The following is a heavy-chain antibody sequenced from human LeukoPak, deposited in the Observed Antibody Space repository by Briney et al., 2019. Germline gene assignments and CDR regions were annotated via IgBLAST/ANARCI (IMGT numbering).Heavy chain of an antibody. CDR2: INPNSGGT. J-gene: IGHJ5*02. CDR1: GYTFTGYY. CDR3: ARDGEGDCSSTSCYEWFDP. Sequence: GASVKVSCKASGYTFTGYYMHWVRQAPGQGLEWMGWINPNSGGTNYAQKFQGRVTMTRDTSISTAYVELSRLRSDDTAVYYCARDGEGDCSSTSCYEWFDPWGQGTLVTVSS. D-gene: IGHD2-2*01. V-gene: IGHV1-2*02.